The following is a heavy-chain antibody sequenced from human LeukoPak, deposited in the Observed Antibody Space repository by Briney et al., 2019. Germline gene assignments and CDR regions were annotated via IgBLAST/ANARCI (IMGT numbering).Heavy chain of an antibody. CDR1: GYTFTSYY. V-gene: IGHV1-46*01. CDR2: INPSGGST. Sequence: GASVKVSCKASGYTFTSYYMHWVRQAPGQGLEWMGIINPSGGSTSYAQKFQGRVTMTRDTSTSTVYMELSSLRSEDTAVYYCARNLWPSVEWPPSGYWGQGTLVTVSS. D-gene: IGHD3-3*01. J-gene: IGHJ4*02. CDR3: ARNLWPSVEWPPSGY.